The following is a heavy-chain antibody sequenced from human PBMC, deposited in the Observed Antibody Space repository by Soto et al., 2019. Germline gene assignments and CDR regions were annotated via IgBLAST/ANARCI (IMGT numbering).Heavy chain of an antibody. CDR2: IIPIFGTA. CDR3: ARDGLYGSGSYYNSFDY. CDR1: GGTFSSYA. D-gene: IGHD3-10*01. V-gene: IGHV1-69*13. J-gene: IGHJ4*02. Sequence: ASVKVSCKASGGTFSSYAISWVRQAPGQGLEWMGGIIPIFGTANYAQKFQGRVTITADESTSTAYMELSSLRSEDTAVYYCARDGLYGSGSYYNSFDYWGQGTLVTVSS.